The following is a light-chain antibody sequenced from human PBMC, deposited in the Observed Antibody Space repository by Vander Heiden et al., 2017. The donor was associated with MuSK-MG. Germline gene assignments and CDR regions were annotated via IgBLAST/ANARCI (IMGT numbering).Light chain of an antibody. CDR1: QSVSSN. CDR3: QQYNNWLLHT. Sequence: EIAITQSPATLSVSPGERATLSCRASQSVSSNLAWYQQKPGQAPRLLLYGASTRAAGIPARFSSSGSGTAFTLTISSLQSADFAVYYCQQYNNWLLHTFGQGTKLEIK. J-gene: IGKJ2*01. CDR2: GAS. V-gene: IGKV3-15*01.